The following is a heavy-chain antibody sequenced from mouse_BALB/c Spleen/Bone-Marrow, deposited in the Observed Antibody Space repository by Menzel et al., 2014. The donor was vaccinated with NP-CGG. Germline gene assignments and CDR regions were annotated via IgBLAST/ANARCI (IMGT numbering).Heavy chain of an antibody. V-gene: IGHV1-47*01. J-gene: IGHJ2*01. CDR2: FHPYDDET. CDR3: GRGAYGLFDY. CDR1: GYPFTTYP. Sequence: VQLQQSGAALVRPGASVKVSCKAFGYPFTTYPIEWMRQNHGKSLEWIGNFHPYDDETKYNEQFKGKANLTVDKSSTTVYLELSRLTSDDSAIYYCGRGAYGLFDYWGQGTTLTVSS. D-gene: IGHD6-5*01.